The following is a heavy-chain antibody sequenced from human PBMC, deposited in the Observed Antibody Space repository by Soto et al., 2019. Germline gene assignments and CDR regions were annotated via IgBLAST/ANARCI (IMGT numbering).Heavy chain of an antibody. D-gene: IGHD6-13*01. Sequence: GASVKVSCKASGYTFTSYAMHWVRQAPGQRLEWMGWINAGNGNTKYSQKFQGRVTITRDTSASTAYMELSSLRSEDTAVYYCARDQGIAAADPNFGYWGQGTLVTVSS. CDR3: ARDQGIAAADPNFGY. J-gene: IGHJ4*02. CDR1: GYTFTSYA. CDR2: INAGNGNT. V-gene: IGHV1-3*01.